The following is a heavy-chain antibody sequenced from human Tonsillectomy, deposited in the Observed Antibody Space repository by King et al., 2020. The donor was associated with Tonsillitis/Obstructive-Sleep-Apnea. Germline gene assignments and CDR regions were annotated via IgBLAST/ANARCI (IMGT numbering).Heavy chain of an antibody. Sequence: VQLVESGGGVVQPGRSLSLSCAASGFTFSSYAMHWVRQAPGKGLEWVAVISFDGNNKYYADSVKGRFTISRDNSKNTLYLQMNSLRAEDTAVYYCARDIAAAGTYYGMDVWGQGTTVTSSS. V-gene: IGHV3-30*04. CDR1: GFTFSSYA. J-gene: IGHJ6*02. CDR2: ISFDGNNK. CDR3: ARDIAAAGTYYGMDV. D-gene: IGHD6-13*01.